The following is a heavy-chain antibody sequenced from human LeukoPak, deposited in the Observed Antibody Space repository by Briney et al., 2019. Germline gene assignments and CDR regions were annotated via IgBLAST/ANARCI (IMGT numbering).Heavy chain of an antibody. CDR2: IYHSGST. CDR1: GGSISSGGYY. CDR3: ARGLFLDV. V-gene: IGHV4-31*03. J-gene: IGHJ6*02. D-gene: IGHD2-15*01. Sequence: SQTLSLTCTVSGGSISSGGYYWSWIRQLPGKGLEWIGYIYHSGSTYYNPSLESRVTISVDTSKNQFSLRLSSVTAADTAVYYCARGLFLDVWGQGTTVTVSS.